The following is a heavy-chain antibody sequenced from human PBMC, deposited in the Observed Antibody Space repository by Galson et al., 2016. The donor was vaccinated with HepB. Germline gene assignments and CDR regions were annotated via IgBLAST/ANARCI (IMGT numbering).Heavy chain of an antibody. CDR2: INPISGGT. D-gene: IGHD6-13*01. CDR1: GYTFTDYY. J-gene: IGHJ6*04. CDR3: ARSVYPSSPTYYYYYGLDV. Sequence: SVKVSCKASGYTFTDYYMHWVRQAPGQGLEWMGWINPISGGTNYAQKFRGRVTMTRETSISTAYMELSRLTSDDTAIYYGARSVYPSSPTYYYYYGLDVRGKGTTVTVSS. V-gene: IGHV1-2*02.